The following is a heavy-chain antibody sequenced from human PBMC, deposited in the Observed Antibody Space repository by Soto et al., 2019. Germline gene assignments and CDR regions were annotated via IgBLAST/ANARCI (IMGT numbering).Heavy chain of an antibody. J-gene: IGHJ4*02. CDR1: GGTFSNYV. CDR3: ARDMTRTVVTYFDF. CDR2: IIPISGAA. V-gene: IGHV1-69*06. Sequence: QVQLVQSGAVVKKPGSSVKVSCKASGGTFSNYVVNWVRQAPGQGLEWMGRIIPISGAANYAQKFQGRVTITADNSTSTSYMELRTLRSEDTAVYYCARDMTRTVVTYFDFWGQGTLVTVSS. D-gene: IGHD1-7*01.